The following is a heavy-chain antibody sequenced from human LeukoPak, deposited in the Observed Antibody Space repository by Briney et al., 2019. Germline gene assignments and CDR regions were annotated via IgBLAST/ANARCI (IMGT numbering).Heavy chain of an antibody. Sequence: ASVTVSFKASGYTFTSYYMHWVRQAPGQGLEWMGLINPSGGSTSYAQKFQGRVTMTRDTSTSTVYMELSSLRSEDTAVYYCARDKHSPTNYYYYGMDVWGQGTTVTVSS. J-gene: IGHJ6*02. CDR2: INPSGGST. V-gene: IGHV1-46*01. CDR3: ARDKHSPTNYYYYGMDV. CDR1: GYTFTSYY. D-gene: IGHD1/OR15-1a*01.